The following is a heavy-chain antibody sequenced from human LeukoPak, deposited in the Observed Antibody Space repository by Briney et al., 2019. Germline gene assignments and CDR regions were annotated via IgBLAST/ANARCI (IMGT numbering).Heavy chain of an antibody. CDR2: ISSSGSTI. D-gene: IGHD5-12*01. CDR1: GFTFSSYE. CDR3: AKEIPLGWIGY. Sequence: GGSLRLSCAASGFTFSSYEMNWVRQAPGKGLEWVSYISSSGSTIYYADSVKGRFTISRDNSKNTLYLLLNSLRADDTAVYYCAKEIPLGWIGYWGQGTLVTVSS. J-gene: IGHJ4*02. V-gene: IGHV3-48*03.